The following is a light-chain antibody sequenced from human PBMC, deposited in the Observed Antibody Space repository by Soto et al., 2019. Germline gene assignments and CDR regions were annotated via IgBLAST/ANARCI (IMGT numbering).Light chain of an antibody. CDR2: YDD. J-gene: IGLJ2*01. V-gene: IGLV1-36*01. Sequence: QSVLTQPPSVSEAPRQRVTISCSGSSSNVGNNAVNWYQQLPGKAPKLLIYYDDLLPSGVSDRFSGSKSGTSASLAISGLQSEDEVDYYCAVWDDSLNGVVFGGGTQLTVL. CDR1: SSNVGNNA. CDR3: AVWDDSLNGVV.